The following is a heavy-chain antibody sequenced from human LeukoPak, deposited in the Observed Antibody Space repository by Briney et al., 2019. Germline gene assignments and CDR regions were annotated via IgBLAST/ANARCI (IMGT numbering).Heavy chain of an antibody. CDR1: GYTFTNYD. J-gene: IGHJ6*03. CDR2: INPSGGST. V-gene: IGHV1-46*01. D-gene: IGHD3-10*01. CDR3: ARRQAAITMVRGVNYYYYYMDV. Sequence: ASVKVAFKTSGYTFTNYDINWVRQAPGQWLEWMGKINPSGGSTSYAQKFQGRVTMTRDMSTSTVYMELSSLRSEDTAVYYCARRQAAITMVRGVNYYYYYMDVWGKGTTVTVSS.